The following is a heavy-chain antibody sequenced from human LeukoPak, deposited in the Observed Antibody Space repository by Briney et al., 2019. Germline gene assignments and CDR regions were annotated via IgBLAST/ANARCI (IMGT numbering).Heavy chain of an antibody. CDR3: ARDAVSTTTAGGIDY. Sequence: ASVKVSCKASGYTFTNYGISWVRQAPGQGLEWMGWISAYSGYTHYAQKIQGRVAVTTEASTSTAYMELRSLTSYDTAVYYCARDAVSTTTAGGIDYWGQGTLVTVSS. CDR1: GYTFTNYG. J-gene: IGHJ4*02. D-gene: IGHD5/OR15-5a*01. CDR2: ISAYSGYT. V-gene: IGHV1-18*01.